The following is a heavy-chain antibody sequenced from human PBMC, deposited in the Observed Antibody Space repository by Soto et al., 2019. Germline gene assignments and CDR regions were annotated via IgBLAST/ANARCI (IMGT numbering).Heavy chain of an antibody. D-gene: IGHD5-12*01. CDR2: IYYSGST. V-gene: IGHV4-39*01. CDR1: GGSIISSSYY. J-gene: IGHJ4*02. CDR3: ARRYSGYVPVFDY. Sequence: PSETLSLTCTVAGGSIISSSYYWGWIRQPPGKGLEWIGSIYYSGSTYYNPSLKSRVTISVDTSKNQFSLKLSSVTAADTAVYYCARRYSGYVPVFDYRGQRTPVPVFS.